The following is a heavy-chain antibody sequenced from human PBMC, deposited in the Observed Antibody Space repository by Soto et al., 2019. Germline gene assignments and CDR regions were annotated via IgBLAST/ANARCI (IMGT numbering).Heavy chain of an antibody. D-gene: IGHD5-12*01. Sequence: GGSLRLSCAASGFTFSSYAMIWVRQGPGKGLEWVSTISGSGDSTYYADSVKGRFTISRDNSKNTLSLQMNSLRAGDTAVYYCAKVRTIVATTLIYFFDYWGQGTLVTVSS. CDR3: AKVRTIVATTLIYFFDY. V-gene: IGHV3-23*01. CDR1: GFTFSSYA. J-gene: IGHJ4*02. CDR2: ISGSGDST.